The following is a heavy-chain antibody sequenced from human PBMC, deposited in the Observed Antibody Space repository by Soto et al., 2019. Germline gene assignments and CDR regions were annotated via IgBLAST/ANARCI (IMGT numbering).Heavy chain of an antibody. V-gene: IGHV3-48*01. D-gene: IGHD3-9*01. CDR1: GFTFSNYP. CDR2: TSGDSGTI. Sequence: GGSLRLSCAASGFTFSNYPMNWVRQAPGKGLEWISYTSGDSGTIYYADSVKGRFSISRDNAKNSLYLQMNSLRVEDTAVYYCASDWFYMDVWGKGTSVTVSS. J-gene: IGHJ6*03. CDR3: ASDWFYMDV.